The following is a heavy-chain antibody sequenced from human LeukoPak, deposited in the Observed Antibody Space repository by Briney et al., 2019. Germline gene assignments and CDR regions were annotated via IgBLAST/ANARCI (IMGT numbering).Heavy chain of an antibody. V-gene: IGHV3-7*01. J-gene: IGHJ4*02. CDR3: VPHYFDSSGYYHGY. CDR1: GFTIIKYW. D-gene: IGHD3-22*01. CDR2: IKQGGSEK. Sequence: GGSLRLSCAASGFTIIKYWMSWVRQAPGKGLEWVANIKQGGSEKDYVDSVKGRFTISRDNAKNSLFLQMNSLRTEDTALYYCVPHYFDSSGYYHGYWGQGTLVTVSS.